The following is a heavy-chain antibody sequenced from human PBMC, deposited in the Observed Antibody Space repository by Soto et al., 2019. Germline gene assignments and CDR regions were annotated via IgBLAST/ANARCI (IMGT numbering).Heavy chain of an antibody. CDR1: GYTFTNYG. Sequence: GASVKVSCKASGYTFTNYGISWVRQAPGQGLEWMGWISGNNGATNYAQKVQGRVTLTIDTSTSTAYMEMRSLRSDDTAVYYCARDLKYFRLSGNWFDTWGQGTLVTVSS. V-gene: IGHV1-18*04. J-gene: IGHJ5*02. CDR2: ISGNNGAT. D-gene: IGHD5-12*01. CDR3: ARDLKYFRLSGNWFDT.